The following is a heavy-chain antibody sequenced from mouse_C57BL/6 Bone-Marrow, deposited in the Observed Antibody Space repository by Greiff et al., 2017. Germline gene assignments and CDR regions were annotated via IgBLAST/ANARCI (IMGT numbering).Heavy chain of an antibody. V-gene: IGHV1-50*01. J-gene: IGHJ4*01. CDR1: GYTFTSYW. CDR3: AREGITYAMDY. CDR2: IDPSDSYT. Sequence: QVQLQQPGAELVKPGASVKLSCKASGYTFTSYWMQWVKQRPGQGLEWIGEIDPSDSYTNYNQKFKGQATLTVDTSSSTAYMQLSSLTSEDSAVYYCAREGITYAMDYWGQGTSVTVSS.